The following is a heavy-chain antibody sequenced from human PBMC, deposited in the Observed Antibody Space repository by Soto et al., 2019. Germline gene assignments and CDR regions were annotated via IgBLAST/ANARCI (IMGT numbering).Heavy chain of an antibody. CDR2: IIPIFGTA. CDR3: AGAFWSGYYYFDY. Sequence: SVKVSCKXSGGTFSSYAISWVRQAPGQGLEWMGGIIPIFGTANYAQKFQGRVTITADESTSTAYMELSSLRSEDTAVYYCAGAFWSGYYYFDYWGQGTLVTVSS. CDR1: GGTFSSYA. V-gene: IGHV1-69*13. J-gene: IGHJ4*02. D-gene: IGHD3-3*01.